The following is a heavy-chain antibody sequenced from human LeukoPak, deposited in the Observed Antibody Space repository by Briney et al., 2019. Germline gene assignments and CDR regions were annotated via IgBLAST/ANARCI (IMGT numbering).Heavy chain of an antibody. Sequence: SETLSLTCAVYGGSFSGYSWSWIRQPPGKGLEWIGYIYHSGSTYYNPSLKSRVTISVDRSKNQFSLKLSSVTAADTAVYYCARLVAATGNFDYWGQGTLVTVSS. CDR2: IYHSGST. J-gene: IGHJ4*02. D-gene: IGHD6-13*01. V-gene: IGHV4-30-2*01. CDR3: ARLVAATGNFDY. CDR1: GGSFSGYS.